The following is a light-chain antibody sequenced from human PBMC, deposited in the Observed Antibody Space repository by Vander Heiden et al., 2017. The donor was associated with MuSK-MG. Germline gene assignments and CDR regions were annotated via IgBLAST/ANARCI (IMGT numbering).Light chain of an antibody. CDR2: GAS. J-gene: IGKJ3*01. CDR3: HQESNWPDT. V-gene: IGKV3-15*01. Sequence: EIVMTQSPATLSVSPGERATLSCRASQSVSTNLAWYQQKPGQAPRLLIYGASTRATGIPARFSGSGSGTEFTLTISSLQSEDFAVYYCHQESNWPDTFGYGTKVDIK. CDR1: QSVSTN.